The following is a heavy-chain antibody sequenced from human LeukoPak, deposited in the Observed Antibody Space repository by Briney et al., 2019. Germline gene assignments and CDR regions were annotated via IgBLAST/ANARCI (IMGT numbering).Heavy chain of an antibody. CDR2: ISSGSSYI. Sequence: GGSLRLSCAASGFTFSAYNMNWVRQAPGKGLEWVSSISSGSSYIYYADSVKGRFTISRDNAKNSLFLQMNSLRAEDTAVYYCARDSVATNDAFDIWGQGTMVTVSS. CDR1: GFTFSAYN. J-gene: IGHJ3*02. CDR3: ARDSVATNDAFDI. D-gene: IGHD5-12*01. V-gene: IGHV3-21*04.